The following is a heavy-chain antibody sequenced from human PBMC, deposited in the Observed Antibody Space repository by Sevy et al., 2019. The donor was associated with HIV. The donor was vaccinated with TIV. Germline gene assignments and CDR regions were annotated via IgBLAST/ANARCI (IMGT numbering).Heavy chain of an antibody. CDR1: GYTLTELS. J-gene: IGHJ6*03. D-gene: IGHD5-12*01. Sequence: ASVKVSCKASGYTLTELSMHWVRQAPGKGLEWMGGFDPEDGETMYAQKFQGRVTMIEDTSTDTAYMELSSLRCKDTAVYYCASSPFSGYDYPRPNYFYYTDVWGKGTTVTVSS. CDR2: FDPEDGET. V-gene: IGHV1-24*01. CDR3: ASSPFSGYDYPRPNYFYYTDV.